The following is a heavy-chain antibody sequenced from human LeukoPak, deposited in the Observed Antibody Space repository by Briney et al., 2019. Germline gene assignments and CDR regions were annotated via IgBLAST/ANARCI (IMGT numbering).Heavy chain of an antibody. CDR3: ARTPSGWLDY. CDR2: IIPILGIA. Sequence: ASGKVSCKASGGTFSSYAISWVRQAPGQGLEWMGRIIPILGIAKYAQKFQGRVTITADKSTSTAYMELSSVRSEDTAVYYCARTPSGWLDYWGQGTLVTVSS. CDR1: GGTFSSYA. D-gene: IGHD6-19*01. V-gene: IGHV1-69*04. J-gene: IGHJ4*02.